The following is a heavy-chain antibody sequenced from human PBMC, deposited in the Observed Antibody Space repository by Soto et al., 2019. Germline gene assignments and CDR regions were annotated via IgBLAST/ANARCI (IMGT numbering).Heavy chain of an antibody. Sequence: EVQLLESGAGLVQPGVSLRLSCPPSGFTISNYAMSWVRQPPGTGVEWVSAISGSGGSTYYADSVKGRFTISRDNCKTTLYLRMTSLRAGDTALYCCAEERDSSVAGGEFDYWGQGTLVTVSS. D-gene: IGHD6-25*01. V-gene: IGHV3-23*01. CDR1: GFTISNYA. CDR3: AEERDSSVAGGEFDY. J-gene: IGHJ4*02. CDR2: ISGSGGST.